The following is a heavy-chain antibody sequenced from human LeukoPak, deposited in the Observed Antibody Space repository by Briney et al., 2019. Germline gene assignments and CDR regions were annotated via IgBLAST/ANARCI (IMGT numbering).Heavy chain of an antibody. Sequence: ASVKVSCKASGYTFTNNFMHWVRQAPGQGLEWMGIINPSGDNTWYAQKFQGRVTMTRDMATSTDYKEVSSLRAEDTAVYYCARHDRGGGHRAWSYGSGSYYIWGFDYWGQGTLVTVSS. J-gene: IGHJ4*02. CDR1: GYTFTNNF. CDR3: ARHDRGGGHRAWSYGSGSYYIWGFDY. D-gene: IGHD3-10*01. CDR2: INPSGDNT. V-gene: IGHV1-46*01.